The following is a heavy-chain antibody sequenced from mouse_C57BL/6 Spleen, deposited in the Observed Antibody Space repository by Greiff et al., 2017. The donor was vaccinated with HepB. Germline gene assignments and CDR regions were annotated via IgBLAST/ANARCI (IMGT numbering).Heavy chain of an antibody. CDR2: IYPGSGST. CDR1: GYTFTSYW. J-gene: IGHJ2*01. CDR3: ERSDYYGSSYFDY. V-gene: IGHV1-55*01. D-gene: IGHD1-1*01. Sequence: FQLQQPGAELVKPGASVKMSCKASGYTFTSYWITWVKQRPGQGLEWIGDIYPGSGSTNYNEKFKSKATLTVDTSSSTAYMQLSSLTSEDSAVYYCERSDYYGSSYFDYWGQGTTLTVSS.